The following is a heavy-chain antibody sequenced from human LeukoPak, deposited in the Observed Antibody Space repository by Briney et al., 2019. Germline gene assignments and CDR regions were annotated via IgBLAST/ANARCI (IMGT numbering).Heavy chain of an antibody. D-gene: IGHD2-2*01. V-gene: IGHV4-4*07. CDR2: IYTSGST. CDR1: GASISSYY. Sequence: SETLSLTCTVSGASISSYYWTWIRQPAGKGLEWIGRIYTSGSTNYNPSLKSRVAMSVDTSKNQFSRKLSSVTAADTAVYYCARLSADSSSSRGFDYWGQGTLVTVSS. J-gene: IGHJ4*02. CDR3: ARLSADSSSSRGFDY.